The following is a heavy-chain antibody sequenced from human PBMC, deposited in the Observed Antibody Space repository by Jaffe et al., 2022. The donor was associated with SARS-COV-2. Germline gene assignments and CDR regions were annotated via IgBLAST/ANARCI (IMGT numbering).Heavy chain of an antibody. Sequence: QLQESGPGLVKPSETLSLTCSVSGAPTRSRSHYWGWVRQPPGRGLEWIANIYYNENTFYNPSLNGRVTLSLDTAENEFALRLTSVTAADTAIYYCASAKSPEWFGQLLLLAPKTDAFDTWGQGTVVTVSS. D-gene: IGHD3-10*01. CDR2: IYYNENT. CDR3: ASAKSPEWFGQLLLLAPKTDAFDT. J-gene: IGHJ3*02. V-gene: IGHV4-39*01. CDR1: GAPTRSRSHY.